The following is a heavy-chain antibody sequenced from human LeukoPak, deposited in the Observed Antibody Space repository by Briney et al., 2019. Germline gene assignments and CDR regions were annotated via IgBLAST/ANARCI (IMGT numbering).Heavy chain of an antibody. CDR2: ISGSGGST. V-gene: IGHV3-23*01. J-gene: IGHJ4*02. CDR1: GFTFSSYA. Sequence: GGSLRLSCAASGFTFSSYAMSWVRQAPGKGLEWVSDISGSGGSTYYADSVKGRFTISRDNSKSTLCLQMNSLRAEDTAVYYCAKPNYDILTGPFDYWGQGTLVTVSS. D-gene: IGHD3-9*01. CDR3: AKPNYDILTGPFDY.